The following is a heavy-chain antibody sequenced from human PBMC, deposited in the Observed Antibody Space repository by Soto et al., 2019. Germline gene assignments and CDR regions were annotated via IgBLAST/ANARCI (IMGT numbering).Heavy chain of an antibody. D-gene: IGHD2-2*01. CDR3: ARRAGYQLMGDGGWFDP. V-gene: IGHV3-33*01. CDR2: IWYDGSNK. J-gene: IGHJ5*02. CDR1: GFSFTNHG. Sequence: QVQLVESGGGVVQPGRSLRLPCAASGFSFTNHGMHWVRQTPGKGLEWVAVIWYDGSNKYYADSVKGRFTISRDTSKNTLYLQMNSLRAEDTAVYYCARRAGYQLMGDGGWFDPWGQGTLVTVSS.